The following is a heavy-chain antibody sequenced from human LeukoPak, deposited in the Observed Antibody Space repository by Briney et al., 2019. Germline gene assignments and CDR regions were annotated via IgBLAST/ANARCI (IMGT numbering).Heavy chain of an antibody. J-gene: IGHJ4*02. V-gene: IGHV3-48*03. CDR3: ARETNSSRSFDC. Sequence: QLGGSLRLSCAASGLTFSSYELNWVRQAAGKGLEWVSYISSSGSTIYYADSVKGRFTISRDNAKNSLYLQMNSLRAEDTAVYYCARETNSSRSFDCWGQGTLVTVSS. CDR1: GLTFSSYE. CDR2: ISSSGSTI. D-gene: IGHD6-13*01.